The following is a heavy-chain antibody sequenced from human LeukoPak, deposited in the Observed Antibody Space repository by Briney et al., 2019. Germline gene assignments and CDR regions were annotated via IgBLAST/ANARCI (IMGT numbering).Heavy chain of an antibody. J-gene: IGHJ5*02. CDR2: IYYSGST. D-gene: IGHD6-19*01. Sequence: SETLSLTCTVSGGSISSYYWSWIRQPPGKGLEWIGYIYYSGSTNYNPSLKSRVTISVDTSKNQFSLKLSSVTAADTAVYYCARRWRGYSSGWYGGWFDPWGQGTLVTVSS. CDR3: ARRWRGYSSGWYGGWFDP. CDR1: GGSISSYY. V-gene: IGHV4-59*01.